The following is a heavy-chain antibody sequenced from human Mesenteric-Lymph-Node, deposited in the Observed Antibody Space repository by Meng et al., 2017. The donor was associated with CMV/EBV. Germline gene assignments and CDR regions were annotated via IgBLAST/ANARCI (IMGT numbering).Heavy chain of an antibody. CDR2: ISQGSDHI. CDR3: ARMGSSSSVY. CDR1: GFTFRDYY. J-gene: IGHJ4*02. Sequence: GESLKISCAASGFTFRDYYMGWLRQTPGKGLEWISYISQGSDHILYADSVKGRFIISRDNAKNSLYLKMNSLRAEDTAVYYCARMGSSSSVYWGQGTLVTVSS. D-gene: IGHD6-6*01. V-gene: IGHV3-11*06.